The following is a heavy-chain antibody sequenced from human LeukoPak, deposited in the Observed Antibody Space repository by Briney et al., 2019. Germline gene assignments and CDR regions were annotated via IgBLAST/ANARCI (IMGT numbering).Heavy chain of an antibody. D-gene: IGHD3-22*01. V-gene: IGHV1-24*01. J-gene: IGHJ3*02. CDR2: FDPEDGET. Sequence: GASVKVSCKVSGYTLTELSMHWVRQAPGKGLEWMGGFDPEDGETIYAQKFQGRVTMTEDTSTDTAYMELSSLRSEDTAVYYCARVSYYYDSSGRHGAFDIWGQGTMVTVSS. CDR1: GYTLTELS. CDR3: ARVSYYYDSSGRHGAFDI.